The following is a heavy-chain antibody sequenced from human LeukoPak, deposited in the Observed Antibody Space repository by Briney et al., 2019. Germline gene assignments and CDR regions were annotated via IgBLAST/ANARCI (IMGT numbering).Heavy chain of an antibody. V-gene: IGHV3-23*01. CDR1: GFTFSSYA. CDR2: ISGSGGST. J-gene: IGHJ4*02. CDR3: AKEGLYYYDSSGYPFY. D-gene: IGHD3-22*01. Sequence: GGSLRLSCAASGFTFSSYAMSWVRQAPGKGLEWVSAISGSGGSTYYADSVKGRFTISRDNSKNTLYLQMNSLRAEDTAVYYCAKEGLYYYDSSGYPFYWGQGTLVTVSS.